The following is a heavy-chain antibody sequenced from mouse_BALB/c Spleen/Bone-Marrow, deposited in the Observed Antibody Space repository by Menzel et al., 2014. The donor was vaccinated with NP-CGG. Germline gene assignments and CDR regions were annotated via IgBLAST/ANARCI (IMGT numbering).Heavy chain of an antibody. Sequence: EVQVVESGGGLVKLGRSLKLSCAASGFTFSSYYMSWVRQTPEKRLELVAAINTNGGSTYYPDTVKGRFTISRDNAKNTLYLQMSSLKSEDTALYYCASLYDGYSVFVYWGQGTLVTVSA. CDR3: ASLYDGYSVFVY. D-gene: IGHD2-3*01. V-gene: IGHV5-6-2*01. J-gene: IGHJ3*01. CDR2: INTNGGST. CDR1: GFTFSSYY.